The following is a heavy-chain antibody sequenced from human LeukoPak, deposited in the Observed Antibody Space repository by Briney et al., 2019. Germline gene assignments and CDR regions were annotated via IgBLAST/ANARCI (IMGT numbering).Heavy chain of an antibody. CDR3: ARVTMTTVSGDY. CDR2: ISDSGGYT. D-gene: IGHD4-17*01. Sequence: GGSLRLSCAASGFTFSIYAMTWVRQAPGKGLEWVSTISDSGGYTYYADSVKGRFTISRDNSKNRLYLQMNSLRAEDTAVYYCARVTMTTVSGDYWGQGTLVTVSS. J-gene: IGHJ4*02. CDR1: GFTFSIYA. V-gene: IGHV3-23*01.